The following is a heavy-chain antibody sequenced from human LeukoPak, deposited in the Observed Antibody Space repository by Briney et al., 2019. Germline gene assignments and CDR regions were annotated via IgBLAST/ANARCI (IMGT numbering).Heavy chain of an antibody. Sequence: GGSLRLSCAASGFTFSNYAMTWVRQAPGKGLEWVSAISGSGDNPYHADSVKGRFTISRDNSKTTLYLQMNSLRAEDTGVYYCAKDLYGSGSFYVYWGQGTLVTVSS. CDR1: GFTFSNYA. J-gene: IGHJ4*02. D-gene: IGHD3-10*01. CDR2: ISGSGDNP. CDR3: AKDLYGSGSFYVY. V-gene: IGHV3-23*01.